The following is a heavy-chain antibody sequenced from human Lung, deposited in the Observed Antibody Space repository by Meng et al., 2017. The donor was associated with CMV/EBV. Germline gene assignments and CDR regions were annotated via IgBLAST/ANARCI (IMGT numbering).Heavy chain of an antibody. CDR2: IYWNDDK. V-gene: IGHV2-5*01. Sequence: SGPTLVXPTQTLTLTCSFSGFSLTTSGVGVEWIRQPPGKALEWLGLIYWNDDKRYSSSLKSRLTLTKDTSKSQVVLTMTNMDPVDTATYFCARNVVVRSGDYYYYIMDVWGQGXTVTFSS. J-gene: IGHJ6*02. CDR3: ARNVVVRSGDYYYYIMDV. D-gene: IGHD2-21*01. CDR1: GFSLTTSGVG.